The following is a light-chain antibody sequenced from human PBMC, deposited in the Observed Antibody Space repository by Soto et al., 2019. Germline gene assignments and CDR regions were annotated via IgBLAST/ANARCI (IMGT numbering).Light chain of an antibody. CDR1: QSVSSN. V-gene: IGKV3-15*01. J-gene: IGKJ1*01. CDR2: GAS. Sequence: EIVMTQSPATLSVSPGERATLSCRASQSVSSNLAWYQHKPGQAPRLIMYGASTRATAIPVRFSGSWSGTAFTLTISSLQSEDVAFYYCQQYNNWPRTFGQGTKVEIK. CDR3: QQYNNWPRT.